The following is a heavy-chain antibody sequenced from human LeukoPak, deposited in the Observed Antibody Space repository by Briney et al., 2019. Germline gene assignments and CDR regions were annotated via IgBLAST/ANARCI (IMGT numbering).Heavy chain of an antibody. CDR3: ASRGQWLGDDAFDI. CDR2: IYTSGST. Sequence: SETLSLTCTVSGGSISSYYWSWIRQPAGKGLEWIGRIYTSGSTNYNPSLKSRVTMSVDTSKNQFSLKLSSVTAADTAVYYCASRGQWLGDDAFDIWGQGTMVTVSS. V-gene: IGHV4-4*07. CDR1: GGSISSYY. J-gene: IGHJ3*02. D-gene: IGHD6-19*01.